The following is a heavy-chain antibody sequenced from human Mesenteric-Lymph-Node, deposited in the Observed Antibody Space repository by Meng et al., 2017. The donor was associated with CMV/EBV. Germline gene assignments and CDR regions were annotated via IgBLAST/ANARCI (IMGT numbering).Heavy chain of an antibody. J-gene: IGHJ4*02. D-gene: IGHD3-10*01. CDR3: ARGGEENPLDF. CDR2: IIPILGIA. V-gene: IGHV1-69*10. Sequence: SVKVSCKASGYTFGAYYMHWVRQAPGQGLEWMGGIIPILGIANYAQKFQGRVTITADKSTSTAYMELSSLTSDDAAVYYCARGGEENPLDFWGQGTLVTVSS. CDR1: GYTFGAYY.